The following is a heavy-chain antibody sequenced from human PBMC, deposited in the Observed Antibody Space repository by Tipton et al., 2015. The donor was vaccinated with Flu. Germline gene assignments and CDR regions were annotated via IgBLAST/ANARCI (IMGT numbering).Heavy chain of an antibody. CDR1: GGSFSGYY. D-gene: IGHD6-13*01. J-gene: IGHJ3*02. Sequence: TLSPTCAVYGGSFSGYYWSWIRQPPGKGLEWIGEINHSGSTNYNPSLKSRVTISVDTSKNQFSLKLSSVTAADTAVYYCASQYSSSWYAAFDIWGQGTMVTVPS. V-gene: IGHV4-34*01. CDR2: INHSGST. CDR3: ASQYSSSWYAAFDI.